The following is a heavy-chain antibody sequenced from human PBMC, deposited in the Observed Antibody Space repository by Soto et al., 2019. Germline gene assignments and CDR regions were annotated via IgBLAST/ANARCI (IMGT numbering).Heavy chain of an antibody. Sequence: PSETLSLTCTVSGASINTYYWAWIRPPPGKGLEWIGYIHNSGTTDYNPSLKSRVTMSVDTSKSQFSLKLSSVTAADTAVYYCARDYGAGSYGIDYWGQGTLVTVSS. CDR3: ARDYGAGSYGIDY. CDR1: GASINTYY. J-gene: IGHJ4*02. CDR2: IHNSGTT. D-gene: IGHD3-10*01. V-gene: IGHV4-59*01.